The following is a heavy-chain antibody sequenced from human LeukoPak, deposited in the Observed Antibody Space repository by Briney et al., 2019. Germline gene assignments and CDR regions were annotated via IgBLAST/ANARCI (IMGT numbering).Heavy chain of an antibody. J-gene: IGHJ5*02. V-gene: IGHV3-53*01. CDR1: GFIVSSRY. D-gene: IGHD6-6*01. CDR2: IYSGVGT. CDR3: AKLRGLSSSSENNWFDP. Sequence: GGSLRLSCAASGFIVSSRYMSWVRQAPGKGLEWVSAIYSGVGTNYADSVKGRFTISRDNSRNILYLQMNSLRAEDTAVYYCAKLRGLSSSSENNWFDPWGQGTLVTVSS.